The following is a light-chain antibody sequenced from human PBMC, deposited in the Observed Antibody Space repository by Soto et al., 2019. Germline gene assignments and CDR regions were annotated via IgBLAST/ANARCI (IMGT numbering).Light chain of an antibody. CDR1: SSDIGSSNG. CDR3: SSYTSSNTYV. V-gene: IGLV2-18*02. CDR2: DVN. J-gene: IGLJ1*01. Sequence: QSVLTQPPSVSASPGQSVAISCTGTSSDIGSSNGVSWYQQPPGTAPKLMIYDVNNRPSGVPDRFSGSKSGNTASLTISGLQAQDEADYYCSSYTSSNTYVFGTGTKVTVL.